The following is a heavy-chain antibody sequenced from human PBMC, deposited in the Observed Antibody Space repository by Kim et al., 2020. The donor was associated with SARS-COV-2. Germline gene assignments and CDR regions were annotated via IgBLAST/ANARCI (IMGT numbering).Heavy chain of an antibody. CDR2: MTRSGAT. CDR3: AKSLILGRNYFDP. V-gene: IGHV3-23*01. D-gene: IGHD1-7*01. CDR1: GFTVSTYA. Sequence: GGSLRLSCAASGFTVSTYAMSWVRQTPGKGLEWVSSMTRSGATYYADSVKGRFSISRDTSKNTLDLQMSSVRAEDTAVYYCAKSLILGRNYFDPWGQGTL. J-gene: IGHJ5*02.